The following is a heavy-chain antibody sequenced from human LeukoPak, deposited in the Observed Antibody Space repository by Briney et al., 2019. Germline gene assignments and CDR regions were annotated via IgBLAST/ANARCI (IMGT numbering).Heavy chain of an antibody. CDR3: AELGITMIGGV. D-gene: IGHD3-10*02. CDR2: ISSSGSTI. Sequence: GGSLRLSCEFSGFPFSTFWMSWVREAPGKELEWVSYISSSGSTIYYADSVKGRFTISRDNAKNSLYLQMNSLRAEDTAVYYCAELGITMIGGVWGKGTTVTISS. CDR1: GFPFSTFW. V-gene: IGHV3-48*04. J-gene: IGHJ6*04.